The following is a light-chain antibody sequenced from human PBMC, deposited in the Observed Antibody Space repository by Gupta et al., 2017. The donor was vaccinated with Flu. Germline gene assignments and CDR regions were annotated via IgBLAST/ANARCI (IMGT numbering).Light chain of an antibody. CDR2: GAS. J-gene: IGKJ4*01. Sequence: IVLTQSPGTLSLSPGERATLSCRASQSVSSSYLERYQQKPVQAPRLIIYGASSSANGSPHRYNGSGLQKDFTLTISRRGTEDFAVYYGQQDGSSHTFGGGTKVEIK. CDR1: QSVSSSY. V-gene: IGKV3-20*01. CDR3: QQDGSSHT.